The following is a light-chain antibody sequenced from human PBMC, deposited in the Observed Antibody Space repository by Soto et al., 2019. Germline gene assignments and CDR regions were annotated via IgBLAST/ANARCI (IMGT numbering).Light chain of an antibody. CDR1: SSDVGGYNF. CDR2: DVS. J-gene: IGLJ1*01. CDR3: TSYTSSTTYV. V-gene: IGLV2-14*03. Sequence: QSVLTQPASVSGSPGQSITISCTGTSSDVGGYNFVSWYQHHPGKAPKLIIYDVSNRPSGVSNRFSGSKSGNTASLTISGLQAEDEADYYSTSYTSSTTYVFGTGTKVTVL.